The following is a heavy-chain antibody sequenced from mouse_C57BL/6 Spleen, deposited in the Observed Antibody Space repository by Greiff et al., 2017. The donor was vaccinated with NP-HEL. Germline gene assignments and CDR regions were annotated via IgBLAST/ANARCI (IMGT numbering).Heavy chain of an antibody. Sequence: VQLQESGPELVKPGASVKISCKASGYAFSSSWMNWVKQRPGKGLEWIGRIYPGDGDTNYNGKFKGKATLTADKSSSTAYMQLSSLTSEDSAVYFCAINPSMDYWGQGTSVTVSS. J-gene: IGHJ4*01. CDR3: AINPSMDY. V-gene: IGHV1-82*01. CDR1: GYAFSSSW. CDR2: IYPGDGDT.